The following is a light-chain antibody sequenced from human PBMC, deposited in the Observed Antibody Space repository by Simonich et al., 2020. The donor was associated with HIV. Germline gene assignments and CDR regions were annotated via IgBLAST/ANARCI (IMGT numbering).Light chain of an antibody. Sequence: AIQLTQSPSSLSASVGDRFTITCRASQDIRSALAWYQQKPGKAPKLLIYDASSLENVVPSRFSGSGSGTDFTLTISSLQPDDFATDYCQQYNSYPWTFGQGTKVEIK. J-gene: IGKJ1*01. CDR1: QDIRSA. CDR3: QQYNSYPWT. CDR2: DAS. V-gene: IGKV1-13*02.